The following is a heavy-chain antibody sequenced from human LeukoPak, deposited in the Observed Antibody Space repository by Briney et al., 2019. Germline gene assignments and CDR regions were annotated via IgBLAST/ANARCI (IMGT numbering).Heavy chain of an antibody. CDR3: ARDLTPPALKFLEWLLPGDY. J-gene: IGHJ4*02. CDR1: GFTFSSYA. V-gene: IGHV3-30*01. CDR2: ISYDGSNK. D-gene: IGHD3-3*01. Sequence: PGRSLRLSCAVSGFTFSSYAMHWVRQAPGKGLEWVAVISYDGSNKYYADSVKGRFTISRDNSKNTLYLQMNSLRAEDTAVYYCARDLTPPALKFLEWLLPGDYWGQGTLVTVSS.